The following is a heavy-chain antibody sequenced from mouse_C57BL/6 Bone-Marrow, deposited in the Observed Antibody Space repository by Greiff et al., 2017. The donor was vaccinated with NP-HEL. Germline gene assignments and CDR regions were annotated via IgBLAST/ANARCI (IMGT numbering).Heavy chain of an antibody. V-gene: IGHV1-22*01. Sequence: VQLKESGPELVKPGASVKMSCKASGYTFTDYNMHWVKQSHGKSLEWIGYINPNNGGTSYNQKFKGKATLTVNKSSSTAYMELRSLTSEDSAVYYCARDYGSSPHSYWYFDVWGTGTTVTVSS. CDR1: GYTFTDYN. D-gene: IGHD1-1*01. CDR2: INPNNGGT. CDR3: ARDYGSSPHSYWYFDV. J-gene: IGHJ1*03.